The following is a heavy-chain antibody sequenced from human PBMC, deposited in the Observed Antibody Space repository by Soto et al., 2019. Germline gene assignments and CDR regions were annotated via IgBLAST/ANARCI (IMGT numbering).Heavy chain of an antibody. J-gene: IGHJ4*02. CDR2: INHSGST. CDR1: GGSFSGYY. Sequence: SETLSLTCAVYGGSFSGYYWSWIRQPPGKGLEWIGEINHSGSTNYNPSLKSRVTISVDTSKNQFSLKLSSVTAADTAVYYCARGMRERYCSGGSCYSGGFDYWGQGTLVTVSS. D-gene: IGHD2-15*01. CDR3: ARGMRERYCSGGSCYSGGFDY. V-gene: IGHV4-34*01.